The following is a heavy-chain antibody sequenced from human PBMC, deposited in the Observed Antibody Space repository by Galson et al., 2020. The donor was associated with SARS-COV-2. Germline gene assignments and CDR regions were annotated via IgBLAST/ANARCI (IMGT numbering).Heavy chain of an antibody. CDR3: ARSGGSSSSENYYYYYMDV. Sequence: GGSLRLSCAASGFTFSSYAMHWVRQAPGKGLEWVAVISYDGSNKYYADSVKSRFTISRDNSKNTLYLQMNSLRAEDTAVYYCARSGGSSSSENYYYYYMDVWGKGTTVTVSS. CDR1: GFTFSSYA. V-gene: IGHV3-30*04. CDR2: ISYDGSNK. J-gene: IGHJ6*03. D-gene: IGHD6-13*01.